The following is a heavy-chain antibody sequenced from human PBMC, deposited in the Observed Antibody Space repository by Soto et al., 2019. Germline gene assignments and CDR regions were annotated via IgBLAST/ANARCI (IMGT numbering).Heavy chain of an antibody. D-gene: IGHD1-26*01. CDR1: GFTFSSYA. CDR2: ISGSGGST. J-gene: IGHJ6*02. V-gene: IGHV3-23*01. CDR3: AKNGYPSFGSYTDYYYGMDV. Sequence: EVQLLESGGGLVQPGGSLRLSCAASGFTFSSYAMSWVRQAPGKGLEWVSAISGSGGSTYYADSVKGRSTISRDNSKNTLYLQMNSLRAEDTAVYYCAKNGYPSFGSYTDYYYGMDVWGQGTTVTVSS.